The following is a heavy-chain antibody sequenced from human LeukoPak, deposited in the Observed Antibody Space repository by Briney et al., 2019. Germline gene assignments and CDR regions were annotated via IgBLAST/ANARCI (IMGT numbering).Heavy chain of an antibody. J-gene: IGHJ4*02. CDR1: GFTFSTYW. CDR2: INEDGSIT. Sequence: GGSLRLSCAVSGFTFSTYWMHWVRQVPGEGLVWVSRINEDGSITSYADSVKGRFSISRGNSKNTLYLQMNSLRAEDTAVYYCTTPHHDYSLYWGQGTLVTVSS. CDR3: TTPHHDYSLY. V-gene: IGHV3-74*01. D-gene: IGHD4-11*01.